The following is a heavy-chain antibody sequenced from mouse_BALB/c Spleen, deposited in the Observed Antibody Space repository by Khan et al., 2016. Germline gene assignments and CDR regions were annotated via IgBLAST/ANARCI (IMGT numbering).Heavy chain of an antibody. J-gene: IGHJ4*01. Sequence: EVELVESGGGLVKPGGSLKLSCAASGFVFSSYDMSWVRQTPEKRLEWVATISNIGSYTYYPDSVKGRFTISRDNARNTLYLQMSSLRSEDTALDYWGRRGFGYRGGYLGQGTSGPVSS. CDR2: ISNIGSYT. D-gene: IGHD2-14*01. V-gene: IGHV5-9*02. CDR3: GRRGFGYRGGY. CDR1: GFVFSSYD.